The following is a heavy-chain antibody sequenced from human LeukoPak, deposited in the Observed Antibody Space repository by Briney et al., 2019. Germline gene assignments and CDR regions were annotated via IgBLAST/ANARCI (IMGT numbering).Heavy chain of an antibody. CDR2: IRYDGSNK. CDR1: GFTFSSYG. D-gene: IGHD6-13*01. CDR3: AKDVGEIAAAERYNWFDP. Sequence: PGGSLRLSCAASGFTFSSYGMHWVRQAPGKGLEWVAFIRYDGSNKYYADSVKGRFTISRDNSKNTLYLQMNSLRAEDTAVYYCAKDVGEIAAAERYNWFDPWGQGTLVTVSS. V-gene: IGHV3-30*02. J-gene: IGHJ5*02.